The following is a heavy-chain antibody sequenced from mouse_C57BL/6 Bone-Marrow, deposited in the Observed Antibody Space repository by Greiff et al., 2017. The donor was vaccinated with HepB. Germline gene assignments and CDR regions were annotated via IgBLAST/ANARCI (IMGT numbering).Heavy chain of an antibody. J-gene: IGHJ3*01. V-gene: IGHV3-1*01. CDR1: GYSITSGYD. Sequence: EVKLMESGPGMVKPSQSLSLTCTVTGYSITSGYDWHWIRHFPGNKLEWMGYISYSGSTNYNPSLKSRISITHDTSKNHFFLKLNSVTTEDTATYYCARGHYYGSSSFAYWGQGTLVTVSA. D-gene: IGHD1-1*01. CDR2: ISYSGST. CDR3: ARGHYYGSSSFAY.